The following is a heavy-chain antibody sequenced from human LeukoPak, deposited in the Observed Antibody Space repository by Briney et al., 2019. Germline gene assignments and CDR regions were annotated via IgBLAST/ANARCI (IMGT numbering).Heavy chain of an antibody. V-gene: IGHV3-9*01. CDR3: AKDIGDYYDSSGGFDY. J-gene: IGHJ4*02. CDR2: ISWNSGSI. CDR1: GFTFDDYA. D-gene: IGHD3-22*01. Sequence: PGGSLRLSCAASGFTFDDYAMHWVRHAPGKGLEWVSGISWNSGSIGYADSVKGRFTISRDNAKNSLYLQMNSLRAEDTALYYFAKDIGDYYDSSGGFDYWGQGTLVTVSS.